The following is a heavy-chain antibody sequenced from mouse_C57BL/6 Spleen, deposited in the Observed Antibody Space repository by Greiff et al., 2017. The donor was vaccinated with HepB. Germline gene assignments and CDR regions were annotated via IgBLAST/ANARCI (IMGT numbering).Heavy chain of an antibody. V-gene: IGHV1-82*01. CDR2: IYPGDGDT. CDR3: ARAPYYGSSPYYFDY. Sequence: VQLQQSGPELVKPGASVKISCKASGYAFSSSWMNWVKQRPGKGLEWIGRIYPGDGDTNYNGKFKGKATLTADKSSSTAYMQLSSLTSEDSAVYFWARAPYYGSSPYYFDYWGQGTTLTVSS. CDR1: GYAFSSSW. D-gene: IGHD1-1*01. J-gene: IGHJ2*01.